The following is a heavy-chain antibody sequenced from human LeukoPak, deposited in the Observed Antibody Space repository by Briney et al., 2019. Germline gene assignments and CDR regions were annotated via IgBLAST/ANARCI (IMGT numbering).Heavy chain of an antibody. CDR2: IIPIFGTA. D-gene: IGHD2-15*01. J-gene: IGHJ3*02. CDR1: GGTFSSYA. CDR3: ARAELDIVVVVAATGNAFDI. Sequence: GASVKVSCKASGGTFSSYAISWVRQAPGQGLEWMGGIIPIFGTANYAQKFQGRVTITADESTSTAYMELSSLRSEDTAVYYCARAELDIVVVVAATGNAFDIWGQGTMVTVSP. V-gene: IGHV1-69*13.